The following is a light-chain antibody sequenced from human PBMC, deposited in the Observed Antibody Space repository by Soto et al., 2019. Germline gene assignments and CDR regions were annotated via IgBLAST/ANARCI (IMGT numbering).Light chain of an antibody. V-gene: IGKV2-24*01. J-gene: IGKJ1*01. CDR3: KQATHLPRT. Sequence: DILVTQTPLSSPVTLGQPASISCRSSQSLAHSDGNTFARCLHQRRGQPPRLLFYEISSRLSRVPNRCGGRGATTEFTLKISRVEAEDAGVYYCKQATHLPRTFGQGTKVDIK. CDR2: EIS. CDR1: QSLAHSDGNTF.